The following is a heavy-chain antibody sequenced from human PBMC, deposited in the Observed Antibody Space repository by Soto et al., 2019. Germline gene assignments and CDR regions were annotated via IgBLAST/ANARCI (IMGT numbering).Heavy chain of an antibody. V-gene: IGHV3-23*01. J-gene: IGHJ4*02. CDR3: AKDHYYDSSGYSDY. Sequence: EVQLLESGGGLVQPGGSLRLSCAASGFTFSSYAMSWVRQAPGKGLGWVSAISGSGGSTYYADSVKGRFTISRDNSKNTLYLQMNSLRAEDTAVYYCAKDHYYDSSGYSDYWGQGTLVTVSS. CDR2: ISGSGGST. D-gene: IGHD3-22*01. CDR1: GFTFSSYA.